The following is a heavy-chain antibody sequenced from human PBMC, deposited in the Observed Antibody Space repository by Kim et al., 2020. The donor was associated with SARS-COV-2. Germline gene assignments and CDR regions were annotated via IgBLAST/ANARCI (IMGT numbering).Heavy chain of an antibody. Sequence: GGSLRLSCAASGFTFSNAWMSWVRQAPGKGLEWVGRIKSKTDGGTTDYAAPVKGRFTISRDDSKNTLYLQMNSLKTEDTAVYYCTTDHPPHLRPATYYYYGMDVWGQGTTVTVSS. J-gene: IGHJ6*02. CDR1: GFTFSNAW. CDR3: TTDHPPHLRPATYYYYGMDV. V-gene: IGHV3-15*01. CDR2: IKSKTDGGTT.